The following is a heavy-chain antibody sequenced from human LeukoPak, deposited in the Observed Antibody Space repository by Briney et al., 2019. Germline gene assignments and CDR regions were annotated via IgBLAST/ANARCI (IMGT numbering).Heavy chain of an antibody. V-gene: IGHV4-4*02. Sequence: SGTLSLTCAVSGGSISSSNWWSWVRQPPGKGLEWIGEIYHSGSTNYNPSLKSRVTISVDTSKNQFFLKLSSVTAADTAVYYCARTSRRWYPYYFDYWGQGTLVTVSS. D-gene: IGHD4-23*01. CDR2: IYHSGST. J-gene: IGHJ4*02. CDR1: GGSISSSNW. CDR3: ARTSRRWYPYYFDY.